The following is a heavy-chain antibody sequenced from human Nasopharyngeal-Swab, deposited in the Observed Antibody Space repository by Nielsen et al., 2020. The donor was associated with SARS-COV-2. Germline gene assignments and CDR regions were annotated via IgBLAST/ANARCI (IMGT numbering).Heavy chain of an antibody. Sequence: SETLSLTCAVPGGSISSSNWWSWVRQPPGKGLEWLGEIYHSGSTNYNPSLKSRVTISVDKSKNQFSLKLSSVTAADTAVYYCARDRALRFLEWLNGVRAFDIWGQGTMVTVSS. CDR3: ARDRALRFLEWLNGVRAFDI. CDR2: IYHSGST. D-gene: IGHD3-3*01. CDR1: GGSISSSNW. J-gene: IGHJ3*02. V-gene: IGHV4-4*02.